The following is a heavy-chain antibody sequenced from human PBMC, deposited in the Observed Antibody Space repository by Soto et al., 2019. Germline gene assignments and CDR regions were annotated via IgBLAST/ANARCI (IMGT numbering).Heavy chain of an antibody. D-gene: IGHD4-17*01. Sequence: QLQLQESGPGLVKPSETLSLTCTVSGGSISSSRYYWGWIRQPPGKGLEWIGSIYYSGSTYYNPSLKSRVTISVDTSKNQFSLKLSSVTAADTAVYYCARPYGDYGEGYWDQGTLVSVSS. V-gene: IGHV4-39*01. CDR2: IYYSGST. CDR1: GGSISSSRYY. J-gene: IGHJ4*02. CDR3: ARPYGDYGEGY.